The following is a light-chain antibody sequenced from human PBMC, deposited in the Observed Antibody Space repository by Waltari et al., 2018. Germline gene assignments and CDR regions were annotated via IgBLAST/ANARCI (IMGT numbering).Light chain of an antibody. CDR1: QSLQHRSVYIF. Sequence: IVLTLSPLSLPVTPGKTVSISCRSSQSLQHRSVYIFLNWYVQKSGRLPQLLISLASRRATGVPDRFSGTGSGTDSALTINTVEAEDVGIYYCMEAVESPRMTFGPGTRVDLK. CDR2: LAS. J-gene: IGKJ3*01. CDR3: MEAVESPRMT. V-gene: IGKV2-28*01.